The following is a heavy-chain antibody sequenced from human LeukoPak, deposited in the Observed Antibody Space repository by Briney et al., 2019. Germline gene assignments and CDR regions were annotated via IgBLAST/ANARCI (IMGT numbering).Heavy chain of an antibody. CDR1: GGSFSGYY. J-gene: IGHJ3*02. Sequence: SETLSLTCAVYGGSFSGYYWSWIRQPPGKGLEWIGEINHSGSTNYNPSLKSRVTISVDTSKNQFSLKLSSVTAAGTAVYYCARWGYCSSTSCLHAFDIWGQGTMVTVSS. CDR2: INHSGST. D-gene: IGHD2-2*01. V-gene: IGHV4-34*01. CDR3: ARWGYCSSTSCLHAFDI.